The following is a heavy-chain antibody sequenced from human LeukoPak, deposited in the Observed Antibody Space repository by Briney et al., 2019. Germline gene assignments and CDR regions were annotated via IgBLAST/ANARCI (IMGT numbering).Heavy chain of an antibody. CDR2: ISSSSSYI. CDR3: ARNIAAAGTVYYYYYYMDV. J-gene: IGHJ6*03. V-gene: IGHV3-21*01. D-gene: IGHD6-13*01. CDR1: GFTFSSYS. Sequence: GGSLRLSCAASGFTFSSYSMNWVRQAPGKGLEWVSSISSSSSYIYYADSVKGRFTISRDNAKNSLYLQMNSLRAEDTAVYYCARNIAAAGTVYYYYYYMDVWGKGTTVTVSS.